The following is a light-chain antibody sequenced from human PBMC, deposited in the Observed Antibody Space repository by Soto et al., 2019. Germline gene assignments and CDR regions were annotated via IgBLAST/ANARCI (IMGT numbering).Light chain of an antibody. CDR2: DAS. V-gene: IGKV3-11*01. J-gene: IGKJ1*01. CDR1: QSVSSY. Sequence: EIVLTQSPATLSLSPGERATLSCRASQSVSSYLAWYQQKPGQAPRLLIYDASNRATGIPARFSGSGSWTDFTLTISSLAPEDFAVYDGQARSNWPPWTFGQGTKVEIK. CDR3: QARSNWPPWT.